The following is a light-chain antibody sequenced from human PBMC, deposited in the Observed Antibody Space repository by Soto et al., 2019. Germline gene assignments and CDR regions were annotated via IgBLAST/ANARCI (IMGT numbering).Light chain of an antibody. Sequence: EIVMTQSPLSLPVTPGEPASISCRSSQSHLHSNGATYWAWYLQKPGQSPDLXIYLVSNRAFGVPDRFRGRGSGTDVTLTISSLQAEDVAVYYCQQYHSDPITFGQGTRLEIK. CDR1: QSHLHSNGATY. J-gene: IGKJ5*01. CDR3: QQYHSDPIT. V-gene: IGKV2-28*01. CDR2: LVS.